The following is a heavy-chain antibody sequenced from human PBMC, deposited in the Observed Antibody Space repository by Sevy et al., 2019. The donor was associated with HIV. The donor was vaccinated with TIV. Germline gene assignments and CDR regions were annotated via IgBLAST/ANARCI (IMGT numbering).Heavy chain of an antibody. CDR3: ARESAAGTFDF. V-gene: IGHV3-7*01. Sequence: GGSLRLSCAASGFTFSSYWMSWVRQAPGKGLEWVANIKQDGSEKYYVDSVKGRFAISRDNANNSLYLQMNSLRAEDTAVYYCARESAAGTFDFWGQGTLVTVSS. J-gene: IGHJ4*02. CDR1: GFTFSSYW. CDR2: IKQDGSEK. D-gene: IGHD6-13*01.